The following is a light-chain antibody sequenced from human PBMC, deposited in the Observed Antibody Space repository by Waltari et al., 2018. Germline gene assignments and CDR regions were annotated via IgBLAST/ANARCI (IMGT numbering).Light chain of an antibody. CDR3: SSYTSTSTMV. CDR1: SSDARGHNP. J-gene: IGLJ3*02. CDR2: DVT. V-gene: IGLV2-14*03. Sequence: QSALTQPACVSAPPGTSITHSRTGASSDARGHNPISLYQQHPDKAPKRMIYDVTNRPSGVSIRFSGSKSGNTASLTISGLLAEDEAYYYCSSYTSTSTMVFGGGTRLTVL.